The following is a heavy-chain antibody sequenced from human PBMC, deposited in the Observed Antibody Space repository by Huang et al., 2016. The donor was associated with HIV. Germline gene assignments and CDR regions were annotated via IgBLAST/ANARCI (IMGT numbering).Heavy chain of an antibody. CDR3: ATNTFLETISIFDY. Sequence: QVQLLQSGTEMKKPGASVKVSCMFSGYTLTDLSIHWVIQSPGKGLEWMGSVDPEQDETKYTQKFRDRLTMTEDTPTDTAYMQLTSLTSDDTALYYCATNTFLETISIFDYWGQGTLLTVSS. V-gene: IGHV1-24*01. J-gene: IGHJ4*02. CDR1: GYTLTDLS. D-gene: IGHD3-3*01. CDR2: VDPEQDET.